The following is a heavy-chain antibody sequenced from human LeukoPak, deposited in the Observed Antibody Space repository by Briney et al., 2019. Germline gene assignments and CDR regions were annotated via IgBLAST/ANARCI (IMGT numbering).Heavy chain of an antibody. J-gene: IGHJ4*02. CDR1: GGTFSSYA. CDR2: IIPIFGTA. CDR3: GRVRHSSGLYEVDY. V-gene: IGHV1-69*13. D-gene: IGHD6-19*01. Sequence: ASVKLSCKASGGTFSSYAISWVRQAPGQGLEWMGGIIPIFGTANYKQSFHGRVTITADESTSPVYLELSSLTSEDTALYYCGRVRHSSGLYEVDYWGQGTLVTVSS.